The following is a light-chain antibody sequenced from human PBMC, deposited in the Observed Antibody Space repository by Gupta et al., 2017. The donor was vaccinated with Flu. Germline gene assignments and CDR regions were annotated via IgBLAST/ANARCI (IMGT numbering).Light chain of an antibody. Sequence: SYALTQPPSVSVSPGQTASITCSGDKLGDKYACWYQQKAGQSPVLVIYQDSKRPSGIPERFSGSNSGNTATLTISGTQAMDEADYYCQAWDSSTAVFGGGSKLTVL. CDR1: KLGDKY. CDR2: QDS. V-gene: IGLV3-1*01. J-gene: IGLJ3*02. CDR3: QAWDSSTAV.